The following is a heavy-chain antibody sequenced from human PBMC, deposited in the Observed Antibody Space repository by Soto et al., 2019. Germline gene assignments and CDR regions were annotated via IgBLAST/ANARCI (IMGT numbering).Heavy chain of an antibody. J-gene: IGHJ5*02. Sequence: SVKVSCKASGFTFTTSGIHWVRQARGQGLEWMGWIVVGSGNTKYNQKFQERVTPTRDMATDTAYMDLRSLTSADTAIYYCAAVVPPSGILERLGLDPWGQGTLVTVSS. D-gene: IGHD3-3*01. V-gene: IGHV1-58*02. CDR3: AAVVPPSGILERLGLDP. CDR2: IVVGSGNT. CDR1: GFTFTTSG.